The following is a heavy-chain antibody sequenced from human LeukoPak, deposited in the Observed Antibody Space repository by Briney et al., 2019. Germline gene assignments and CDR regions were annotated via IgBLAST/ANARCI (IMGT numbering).Heavy chain of an antibody. D-gene: IGHD3-16*01. V-gene: IGHV3-74*01. CDR3: SRDFVGAEDY. CDR2: INPAGSVT. Sequence: PGGSLRLSCSASGFTISSYLMHWVRQAPGKGLVWVARINPAGSVTNHADSVRGRLTISRDTATNTLYLEMNSLRAEDTAVYYCSRDFVGAEDYWGQGTLVTVSS. CDR1: GFTISSYL. J-gene: IGHJ4*02.